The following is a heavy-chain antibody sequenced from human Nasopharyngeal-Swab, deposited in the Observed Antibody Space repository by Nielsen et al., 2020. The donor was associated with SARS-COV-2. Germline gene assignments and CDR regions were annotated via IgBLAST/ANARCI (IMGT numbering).Heavy chain of an antibody. CDR1: GFTFSSYD. D-gene: IGHD3-3*01. CDR2: IGTEGDT. J-gene: IGHJ6*03. V-gene: IGHV3-13*01. Sequence: GGSLRLSCAASGFTFSSYDMHWVRQVTVKGLEWVSSIGTEGDTHYPDSVKGRFTISRENAKSSLYLQMNIARAEDTGVYYCARARGINLGLGVVGDMDVWGKGTTVTVSS. CDR3: ARARGINLGLGVVGDMDV.